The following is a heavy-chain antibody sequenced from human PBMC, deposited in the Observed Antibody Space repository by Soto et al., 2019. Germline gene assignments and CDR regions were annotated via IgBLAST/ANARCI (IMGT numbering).Heavy chain of an antibody. V-gene: IGHV3-30-3*01. J-gene: IGHJ4*02. CDR1: GFTFSGYA. Sequence: VQLVESGGGLVQPGGSLRLSCVASGFTFSGYAMHWIRQAPGKAPEWVALISSDGSSTLYADSVRGRFTISRDNSRDTLYLQLNSLRPDDTAVFSCARGAYRYFDYWGQGTLVTVSS. CDR3: ARGAYRYFDY. D-gene: IGHD4-4*01. CDR2: ISSDGSST.